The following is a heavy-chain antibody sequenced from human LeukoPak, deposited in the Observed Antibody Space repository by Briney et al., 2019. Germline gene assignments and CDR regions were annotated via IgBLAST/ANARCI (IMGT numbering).Heavy chain of an antibody. CDR1: GFTFSSYW. CDR3: ARAAAGGNWFDP. CDR2: ISIDGSNT. D-gene: IGHD6-13*01. J-gene: IGHJ5*02. V-gene: IGHV3-74*03. Sequence: GGSLRLSCAASGFTFSSYWMHWVRQVPGRGLVWVSRISIDGSNTKYADSVKGRFTISRDNAKNTLYLQMNSLRAEDTAVYYCARAAAGGNWFDPWGQGTLVPVSS.